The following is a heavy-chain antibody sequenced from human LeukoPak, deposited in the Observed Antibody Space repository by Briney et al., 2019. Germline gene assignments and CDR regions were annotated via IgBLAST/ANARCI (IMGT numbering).Heavy chain of an antibody. Sequence: PSETLSLTCTVSGGSISSYYWSWIRQPPGKGLEWIGYISSSGTTKCNPSLKSRLTISVDTSKNQFSLKLTSVTAADTAVYYCASSGYYFDYWGQGTLVTVSS. V-gene: IGHV4-59*08. D-gene: IGHD3-22*01. CDR1: GGSISSYY. CDR2: ISSSGTT. CDR3: ASSGYYFDY. J-gene: IGHJ4*02.